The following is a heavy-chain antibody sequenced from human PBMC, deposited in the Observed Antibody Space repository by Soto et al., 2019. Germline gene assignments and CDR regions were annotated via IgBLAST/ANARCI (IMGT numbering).Heavy chain of an antibody. V-gene: IGHV1-58*01. J-gene: IGHJ4*02. CDR2: IVVGSGNT. CDR3: AADRAYCGGDCYGYFDY. CDR1: GFTFTSSA. Sequence: QMQLVQSGPEVKKPGTSVKVSCMASGFTFTSSAVQWVRQARGQRLEWIGWIVVGSGNTNYAQKFQERVTITRDMSTSTAYMELSSLRSEDTAVYYCAADRAYCGGDCYGYFDYWGQGTRVTVSS. D-gene: IGHD2-21*02.